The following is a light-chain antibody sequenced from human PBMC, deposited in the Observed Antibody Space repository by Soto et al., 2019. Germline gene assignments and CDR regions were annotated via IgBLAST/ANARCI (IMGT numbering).Light chain of an antibody. CDR3: SSYTSTNTWV. V-gene: IGLV2-14*01. CDR2: EVS. J-gene: IGLJ3*02. Sequence: QSALTQPASVSGSPGQSITISCTGTSGDVGGHNYVSWYQQHPGKAPKFMIFEVSNRPSGVSNRFSGSKSGNTASLTISGLQAEDEADYYCSSYTSTNTWVFGGGTKLTVL. CDR1: SGDVGGHNY.